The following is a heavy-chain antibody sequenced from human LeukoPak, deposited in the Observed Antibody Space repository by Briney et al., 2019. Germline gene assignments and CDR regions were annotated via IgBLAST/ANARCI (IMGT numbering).Heavy chain of an antibody. Sequence: GGSLRLSCAASGFSLSSYWMHWVRQAPGKGLEWVSSISSSSSYIYYADSVKGRFTISRDNAKNSLYLQMNSLRAEDTAVYYCARDRGYSHDAFDIWGQGTMVTVSS. CDR1: GFSLSSYW. D-gene: IGHD1-26*01. J-gene: IGHJ3*02. CDR3: ARDRGYSHDAFDI. CDR2: ISSSSSYI. V-gene: IGHV3-21*01.